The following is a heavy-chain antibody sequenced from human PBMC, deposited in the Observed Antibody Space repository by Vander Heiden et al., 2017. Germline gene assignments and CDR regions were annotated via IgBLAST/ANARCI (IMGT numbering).Heavy chain of an antibody. J-gene: IGHJ6*02. CDR2: IAGYGGGT. Sequence: EVQLLESGGGLVQPGGSLRPSCVVSGFIFRDYGMSWVRQPPGKGLEWVSHIAGYGGGTEYADSVKGRFTVSRDNSKNTLYLQLNSLRAEDTAVYYCAKGWQDFGLDVWGQGTTVSVSS. CDR1: GFIFRDYG. D-gene: IGHD3-10*01. V-gene: IGHV3-23*01. CDR3: AKGWQDFGLDV.